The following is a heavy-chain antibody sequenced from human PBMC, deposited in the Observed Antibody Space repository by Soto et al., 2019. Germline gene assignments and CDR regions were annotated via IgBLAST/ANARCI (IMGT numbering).Heavy chain of an antibody. CDR1: GGTFSTYA. D-gene: IGHD6-19*01. CDR3: ARPKGTYSSGYYYFDF. V-gene: IGHV1-69*01. CDR2: IIPLFGTA. J-gene: IGHJ4*02. Sequence: QVQLEQSGGEVKQPGSSVRVSCKTSGGTFSTYAINWVRQAPGQGLEWMGAIIPLFGTADYSQKFQGRVKITADESTSTAYMVLSSLRFDDTAVYFCARPKGTYSSGYYYFDFWGQGTLVTVSS.